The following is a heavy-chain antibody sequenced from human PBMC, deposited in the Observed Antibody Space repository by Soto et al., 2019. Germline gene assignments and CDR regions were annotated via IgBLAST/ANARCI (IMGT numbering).Heavy chain of an antibody. J-gene: IGHJ4*02. V-gene: IGHV4-31*03. CDR2: IYYSGST. Sequence: QVQLQESGPGLVKPSQTLSLTCTVSGGSISSGGYYWSWIRQHPGKGLEWIGYIYYSGSTYYNPSLNRRVTMSVETSKNQFSLKLSSVTAADTAVYYCARGNFVVVVAAMDYWGQGTLVTVSS. CDR3: ARGNFVVVVAAMDY. CDR1: GGSISSGGYY. D-gene: IGHD2-15*01.